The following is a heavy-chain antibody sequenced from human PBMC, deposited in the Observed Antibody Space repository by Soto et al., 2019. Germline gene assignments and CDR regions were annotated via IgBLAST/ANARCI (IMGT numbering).Heavy chain of an antibody. Sequence: QVQLVQSGADVKTSGASVRVSCKASGYTFTGYYVHWVREAPGQGLEWMGWINPETGGTSYAQKFQGRVTLSRDTSINTAYLELSRLRFDDAAVYFCARERYQVISDGMDVW. CDR2: INPETGGT. CDR3: ARERYQVISDGMDV. V-gene: IGHV1-2*02. J-gene: IGHJ6*01. CDR1: GYTFTGYY. D-gene: IGHD2-2*01.